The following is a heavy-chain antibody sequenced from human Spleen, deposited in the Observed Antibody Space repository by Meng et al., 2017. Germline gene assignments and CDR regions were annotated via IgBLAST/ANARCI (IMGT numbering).Heavy chain of an antibody. J-gene: IGHJ5*02. CDR3: AKGPRRTVAGGWFDP. D-gene: IGHD4-11*01. CDR1: GASLSVYS. V-gene: IGHV4-34*01. Sequence: HLLRRAASTLEPSVTLSLTCPGYGASLSVYSWTLHRPPQGKGLELSGNINNSGTTTYHPSLKSLVTISVDTSKNQFSLKLNSVTAADTAVYYCAKGPRRTVAGGWFDPWGQGTLVTVSS. CDR2: INNSGTT.